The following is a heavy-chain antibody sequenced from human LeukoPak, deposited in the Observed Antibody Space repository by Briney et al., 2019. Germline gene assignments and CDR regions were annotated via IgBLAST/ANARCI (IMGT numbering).Heavy chain of an antibody. V-gene: IGHV4-39*07. J-gene: IGHJ4*02. CDR1: GGSISSSSYY. D-gene: IGHD6-13*01. CDR3: ARDISSWRPFDY. CDR2: IYYSGST. Sequence: SETLSLTCTVSGGSISSSSYYWGWIRQPPGKGLEWIGSIYYSGSTYYNPSLKSRVTISVDTSKNQFSLKLSSVTAADTAAYYCARDISSWRPFDYWGQGTLVTVSS.